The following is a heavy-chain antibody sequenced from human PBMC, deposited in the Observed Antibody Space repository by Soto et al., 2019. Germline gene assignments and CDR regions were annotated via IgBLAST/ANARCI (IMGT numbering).Heavy chain of an antibody. V-gene: IGHV3-21*01. CDR2: ISSSSSYI. CDR1: GFTFSSYS. CDR3: ARDMELRYTSGMDV. J-gene: IGHJ6*02. Sequence: GGSLRLSCAASGFTFSSYSMNWVRQAPGKGLEWVSSISSSSSYIYYADSVEGRFTISRDNAKNSLYLQMNSLRAEDTAVYYCARDMELRYTSGMDVWGQGTTVTVSS. D-gene: IGHD3-9*01.